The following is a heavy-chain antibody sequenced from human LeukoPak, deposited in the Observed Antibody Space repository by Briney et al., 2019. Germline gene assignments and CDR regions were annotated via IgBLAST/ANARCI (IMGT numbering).Heavy chain of an antibody. CDR2: ISYDGSNK. CDR1: GFTFSSYA. J-gene: IGHJ4*02. CDR3: ARDRDSSGYLDYFDY. V-gene: IGHV3-30-3*01. Sequence: PGRSLRLSFAASGFTFSSYAMHWVRQAPGKGLEWVAVISYDGSNKYYADSVKGRFTISRDNSKNTLYLQMNSLRAEDTAVYYCARDRDSSGYLDYFDYWGQGTLVTVSS. D-gene: IGHD3-22*01.